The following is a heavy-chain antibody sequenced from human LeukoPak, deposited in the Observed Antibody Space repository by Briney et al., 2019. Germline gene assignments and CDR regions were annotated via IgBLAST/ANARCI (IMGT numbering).Heavy chain of an antibody. J-gene: IGHJ4*02. Sequence: SETLSLTCTVSGGSISSYYWSWIRQPPGKGLEWIGYIYYSGSTNYNPSLKSRVTISVDTSKNQVSLKLSSVTAADTAVYYCARGFGSRWYLYYFDYWGQGTLVTVSS. V-gene: IGHV4-59*01. CDR2: IYYSGST. CDR1: GGSISSYY. D-gene: IGHD6-13*01. CDR3: ARGFGSRWYLYYFDY.